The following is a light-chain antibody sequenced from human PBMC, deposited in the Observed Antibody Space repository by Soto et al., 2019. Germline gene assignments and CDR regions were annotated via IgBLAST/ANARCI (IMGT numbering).Light chain of an antibody. V-gene: IGLV2-11*01. J-gene: IGLJ3*02. CDR3: CSYAGSYAWV. CDR1: SSDVGNYNY. CDR2: DVT. Sequence: QSALTQPRSVSGSPGQSVTISCTGTSSDVGNYNYVSWYRQHPGKAPKLMIYDVTQRPSGVPDRLSGSKSGNTASLTISGLQAEDEADYYCCSYAGSYAWVFGGGTKLAVL.